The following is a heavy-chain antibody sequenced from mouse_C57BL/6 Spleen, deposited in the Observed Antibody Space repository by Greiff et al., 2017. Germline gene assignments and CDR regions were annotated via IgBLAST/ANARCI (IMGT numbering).Heavy chain of an antibody. Sequence: QVQLQQPGAELVMPGASVKLSCKASGYTFTSYWMHWVKQRPGQGLEWIGEIDPSDSYTNYNQKFKGKSTLTVDKSSSTAYMQLSSLTSEDSAVYYCATGTDVDYWGQGTTLTVSS. CDR1: GYTFTSYW. J-gene: IGHJ2*01. D-gene: IGHD3-3*01. CDR2: IDPSDSYT. V-gene: IGHV1-69*01. CDR3: ATGTDVDY.